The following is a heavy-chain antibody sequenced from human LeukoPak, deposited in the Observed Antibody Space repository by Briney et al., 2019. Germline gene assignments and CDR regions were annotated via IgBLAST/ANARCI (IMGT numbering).Heavy chain of an antibody. CDR2: VSAYNGNT. CDR3: ARGPTKKERNWFDP. J-gene: IGHJ5*02. V-gene: IGHV1-18*01. CDR1: GYSFTSNV. D-gene: IGHD5-24*01. Sequence: ASVKVSCKASGYSFTSNVISWVRQAPGQGLEWMGWVSAYNGNTNYAQKLQGRVTMTRDMSTSTVYMELSSLRSEDTAVYYCARGPTKKERNWFDPWGQGTLVTVSS.